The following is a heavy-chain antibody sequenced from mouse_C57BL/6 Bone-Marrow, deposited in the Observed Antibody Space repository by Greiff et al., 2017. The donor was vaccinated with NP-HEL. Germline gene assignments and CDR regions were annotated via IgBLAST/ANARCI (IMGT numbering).Heavy chain of an antibody. D-gene: IGHD2-2*01. J-gene: IGHJ4*01. CDR1: GYTFTDYY. CDR2: INPYNGGT. CDR3: ARWKGSDGYEF. Sequence: EVQLQQSGPVLVKPGASVKMSCKASGYTFTDYYMNWVKQSHGKSLEWIGVINPYNGGTSYNQKFKGKATLTVDKSSSTAYMELNSLTSEDSAVYYCARWKGSDGYEFWGQGTSVTVSS. V-gene: IGHV1-19*01.